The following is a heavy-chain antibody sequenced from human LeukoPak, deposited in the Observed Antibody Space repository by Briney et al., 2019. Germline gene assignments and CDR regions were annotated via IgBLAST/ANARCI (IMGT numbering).Heavy chain of an antibody. Sequence: GGSLRLSCAASGFIFTSYGMHWVRQAPGKGLEGGAFIRYDGSKKYYADSVRGRFTISRDNSKHTLYLQMNSLRAEDTAVYYCAELGIAMIGGVWGKGTAVTISS. CDR3: AELGIAMIGGV. J-gene: IGHJ6*04. CDR1: GFIFTSYG. CDR2: IRYDGSKK. D-gene: IGHD3-10*02. V-gene: IGHV3-30*02.